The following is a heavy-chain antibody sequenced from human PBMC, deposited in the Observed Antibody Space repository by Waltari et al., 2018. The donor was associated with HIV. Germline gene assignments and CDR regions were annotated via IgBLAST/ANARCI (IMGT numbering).Heavy chain of an antibody. J-gene: IGHJ5*02. CDR3: ARGLFGVGSNWFDP. Sequence: QVQLQESGPGLVKPSETLSLTGTVSGVSFISSHWSWSRQPPGKGLEWIGYISYTGRTNCNPSLKNRVTISVDASKHQCSLRRTSVTAAEAAGYYCARGLFGVGSNWFDPWGQGILVTVSS. D-gene: IGHD3-3*01. CDR1: GVSFISSH. V-gene: IGHV4-59*01. CDR2: ISYTGRT.